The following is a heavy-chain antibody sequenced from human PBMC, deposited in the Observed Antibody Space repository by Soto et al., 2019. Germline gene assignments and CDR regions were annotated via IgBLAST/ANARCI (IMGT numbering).Heavy chain of an antibody. J-gene: IGHJ3*02. CDR3: ARLAVSSSSAGDAFDI. V-gene: IGHV1-69*02. D-gene: IGHD6-6*01. CDR1: GGTFSSYT. Sequence: QVQLVQSGAEVKKPGSSVKVSCKASGGTFSSYTISWVRQAPGQGLEWMGRIIPILGIANYAQKFQGRVTITADKSTSTSYMELSSLSSEDTAVYYCARLAVSSSSAGDAFDIWGQGTMVTVSS. CDR2: IIPILGIA.